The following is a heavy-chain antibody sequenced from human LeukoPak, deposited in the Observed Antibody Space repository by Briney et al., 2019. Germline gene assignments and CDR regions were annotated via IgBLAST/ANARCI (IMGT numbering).Heavy chain of an antibody. D-gene: IGHD2-21*02. CDR3: ARGLLPNWFDP. V-gene: IGHV4-59*08. CDR1: GGSISSYY. CDR2: IYYSGST. J-gene: IGHJ5*02. Sequence: PSETLSLTCTVSGGSISSYYWSWIRQPPGKGLEWIGYIYYSGSTYYNPSLKSRVTISVDTSKNQFSLKLSSVTAADTAVYYCARGLLPNWFDPWGQGTLVTVSS.